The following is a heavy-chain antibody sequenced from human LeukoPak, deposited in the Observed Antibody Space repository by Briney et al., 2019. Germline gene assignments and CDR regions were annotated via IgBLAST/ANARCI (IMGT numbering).Heavy chain of an antibody. CDR3: ARSHDYFDY. V-gene: IGHV3-20*04. J-gene: IGHJ4*02. CDR1: GFTFDDNG. Sequence: GGSLRLSCAASGFTFDDNGMSWGRQAPGKPLEWVSGIYWNCGSTGYADSVKGRFTISRDNAKKSLYLQMNSLRTEDTALYYCARSHDYFDYWGQGTLVTVSS. CDR2: IYWNCGST.